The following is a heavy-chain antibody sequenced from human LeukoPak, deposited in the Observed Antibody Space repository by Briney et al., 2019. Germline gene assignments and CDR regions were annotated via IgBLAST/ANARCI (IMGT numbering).Heavy chain of an antibody. Sequence: GGSLALSCASSVFIFSSYEMNWVRQAPGKGLEGVSYISSSGSTIYYADSVKGRFTISRDNAKNSLYLQMNSLRAEDTAVYYCARPHLPSGYSYGYDWFDPWGQGTLVTVSS. CDR1: VFIFSSYE. CDR2: ISSSGSTI. D-gene: IGHD5-18*01. J-gene: IGHJ5*02. CDR3: ARPHLPSGYSYGYDWFDP. V-gene: IGHV3-48*03.